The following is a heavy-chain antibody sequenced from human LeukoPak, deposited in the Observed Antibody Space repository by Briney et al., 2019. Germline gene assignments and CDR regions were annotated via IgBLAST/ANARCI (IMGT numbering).Heavy chain of an antibody. V-gene: IGHV3-7*03. CDR2: IKQDGSEK. Sequence: PGGSLRLSCAPSGFTLSSYWMSWVRQAPGKGLEWVANIKQDGSEKNCVDSVRGRFTISRDNAKNSLYLQMNSLRAEDTAVYYCGRRRGMGSLDYWGQGTLVTVSS. D-gene: IGHD2-8*01. J-gene: IGHJ4*02. CDR1: GFTLSSYW. CDR3: GRRRGMGSLDY.